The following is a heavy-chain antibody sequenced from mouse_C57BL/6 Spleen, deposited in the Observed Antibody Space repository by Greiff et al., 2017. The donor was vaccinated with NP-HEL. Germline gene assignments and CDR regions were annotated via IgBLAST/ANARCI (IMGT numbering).Heavy chain of an antibody. CDR2: IDPSDSYT. V-gene: IGHV1-69*01. Sequence: QVQLQQPGAELVMPGASVKLSCKASGYTFTSYWMHWVKQRPGQGLEWIGEIDPSDSYTNYNQKFKGKSTLTVDKSSSTAYMQLSSLTSEDSAVYYCARWDYGSSYFDDWGQGTTLTVSS. J-gene: IGHJ2*01. D-gene: IGHD1-1*01. CDR3: ARWDYGSSYFDD. CDR1: GYTFTSYW.